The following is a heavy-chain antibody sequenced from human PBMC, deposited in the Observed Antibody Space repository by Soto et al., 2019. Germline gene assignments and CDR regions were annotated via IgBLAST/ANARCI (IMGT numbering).Heavy chain of an antibody. CDR2: INHSGST. D-gene: IGHD5-12*01. CDR3: ARGVVATTRLFDS. V-gene: IGHV4-34*01. J-gene: IGHJ4*02. Sequence: QVQLQQGGAGLLKPSETLSLTCTIYGGSLSGYYWSWIRQPPGKGLEWIGEINHSGSTNYNSSLKSRVTLSVDTSKNQLSLNLTSVTAADTAVYYCARGVVATTRLFDSWGQGTLVTVSS. CDR1: GGSLSGYY.